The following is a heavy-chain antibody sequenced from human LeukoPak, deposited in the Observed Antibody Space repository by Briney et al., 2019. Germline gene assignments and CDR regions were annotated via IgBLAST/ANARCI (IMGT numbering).Heavy chain of an antibody. Sequence: PGGSLRLSSAASGFTFSSYWMHWVRQAPGKGLVWVSRINTDGSSTSYADSVKGRFTISRDNAKNTLYLQMNSLRAEDTAVYYCARGPSAADCTNGVCCTGNDYWGQGTLVTVSS. J-gene: IGHJ4*02. CDR3: ARGPSAADCTNGVCCTGNDY. CDR1: GFTFSSYW. V-gene: IGHV3-74*01. CDR2: INTDGSST. D-gene: IGHD2-8*01.